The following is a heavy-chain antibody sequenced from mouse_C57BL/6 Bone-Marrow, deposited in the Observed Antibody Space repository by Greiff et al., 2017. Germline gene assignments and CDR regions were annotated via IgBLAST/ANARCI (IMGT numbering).Heavy chain of an antibody. D-gene: IGHD1-1*01. J-gene: IGHJ1*03. CDR3: ARGGVDYGSSYWSFDV. Sequence: EVQLMESGGGLVQPGESLKLSCESNEYEFPSHDMSWVRKTPEKRLELVAAINSDGGSTYYPDTMERRFLISRDNTKKTLYRQMSSLRSEDPALYYCARGGVDYGSSYWSFDVWGTGTTVTVSS. CDR1: EYEFPSHD. V-gene: IGHV5-2*01. CDR2: INSDGGST.